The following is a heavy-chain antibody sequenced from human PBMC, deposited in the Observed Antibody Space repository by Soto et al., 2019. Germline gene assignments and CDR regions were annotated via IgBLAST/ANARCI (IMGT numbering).Heavy chain of an antibody. J-gene: IGHJ6*03. D-gene: IGHD2-21*01. CDR1: GFTVSSNY. CDR3: ARATADSSYYHYYYMDV. CDR2: IYSGGST. Sequence: GGSLRLSCAASGFTVSSNYMSWVRQAPGKGLEWVSVIYSGGSTYYADSVKGRFTISRHNSKNTLYLQMNSLRAEDTAVYYCARATADSSYYHYYYMDVWGKGTTVTVSS. V-gene: IGHV3-53*04.